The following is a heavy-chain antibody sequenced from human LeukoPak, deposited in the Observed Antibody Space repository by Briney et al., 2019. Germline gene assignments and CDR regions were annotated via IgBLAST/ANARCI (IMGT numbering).Heavy chain of an antibody. CDR1: GFTFSSYA. CDR2: ISGDGRTR. J-gene: IGHJ5*02. V-gene: IGHV3-74*01. D-gene: IGHD2-15*01. Sequence: GGSLRLSCAASGFTFSSYAMSWVRQAPGKGPVWVSHISGDGRTRNYADSVKGRFTISRDNAKNMVYLQMNSLRAEDTAVYYCSRDQAGYCSGGSCPWGQGTRVTVSS. CDR3: SRDQAGYCSGGSCP.